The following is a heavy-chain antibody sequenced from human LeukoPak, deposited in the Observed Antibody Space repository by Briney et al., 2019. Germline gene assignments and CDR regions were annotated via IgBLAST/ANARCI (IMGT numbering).Heavy chain of an antibody. CDR2: INPNSGGT. J-gene: IGHJ6*02. V-gene: IGHV1-2*04. CDR1: GYTFTGYY. CDR3: ARAPNSPYCSGGSCYSPYYYYGMDV. Sequence: ASVKVSCKASGYTFTGYYMHWVRQAPGQGLEWMGWINPNSGGTNYAQKFQGWVTMTRDTSISTAYMELSRLRSDDTAVYYCARAPNSPYCSGGSCYSPYYYYGMDVWGQGTTVTVSS. D-gene: IGHD2-15*01.